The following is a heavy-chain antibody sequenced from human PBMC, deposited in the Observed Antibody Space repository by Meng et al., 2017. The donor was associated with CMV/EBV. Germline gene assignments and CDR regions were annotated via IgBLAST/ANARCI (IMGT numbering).Heavy chain of an antibody. CDR3: AAEQYCSGGSCYGSSVGEGALDI. D-gene: IGHD2-15*01. CDR2: IVVGSGNT. J-gene: IGHJ3*02. Sequence: SVKVSCKASGFTFTSSAVQWVRQARGQRLEWIGWIVVGSGNTNYAQKFQERVTITRDMSTSTAYMELSSLRSEDTAVYYCAAEQYCSGGSCYGSSVGEGALDIWGQGTLVTVSS. CDR1: GFTFTSSA. V-gene: IGHV1-58*01.